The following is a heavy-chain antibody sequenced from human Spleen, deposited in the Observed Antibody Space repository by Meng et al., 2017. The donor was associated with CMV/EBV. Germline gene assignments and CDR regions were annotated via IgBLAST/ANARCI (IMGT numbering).Heavy chain of an antibody. J-gene: IGHJ5*02. D-gene: IGHD1-26*01. CDR2: ISISASTI. V-gene: IGHV3-11*04. Sequence: GESLKISCAASGFIFSDYFMSWIRQAPGKRLEWISYISISASTIYYADSVKGRFTISRDNAKNSLYLQMNSLRAEDTAVYYCATYTTTEGWFDPWGQGTLVTVSS. CDR3: ATYTTTEGWFDP. CDR1: GFIFSDYF.